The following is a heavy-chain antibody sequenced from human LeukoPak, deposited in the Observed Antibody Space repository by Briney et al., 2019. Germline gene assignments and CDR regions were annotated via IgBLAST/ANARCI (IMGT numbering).Heavy chain of an antibody. Sequence: PGGSLRLSCAASGFTFSNAWMSWVRQAPGKGLEWVSSISRSSTYIYFADSVRGRFTVPRDNAKNSPYLQMNSLRAEDTAVYYCARDLETRGSHVVHYFHPFDYWGQGTQVTISS. CDR2: ISRSSTYI. D-gene: IGHD1-26*01. J-gene: IGHJ4*02. V-gene: IGHV3-21*01. CDR1: GFTFSNAW. CDR3: ARDLETRGSHVVHYFHPFDY.